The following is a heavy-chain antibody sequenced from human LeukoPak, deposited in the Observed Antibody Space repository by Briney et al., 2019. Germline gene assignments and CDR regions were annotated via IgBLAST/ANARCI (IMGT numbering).Heavy chain of an antibody. J-gene: IGHJ4*02. D-gene: IGHD1-7*01. CDR1: GFTFNNYA. CDR3: AKSGTAYFDY. CDR2: IRYDVSDK. V-gene: IGHV3-30*02. Sequence: GGSLRLSCAASGFTFNNYAMHWVRQAPGKVLEWVAFIRYDVSDKNYADSVKGRFTISRDNSKNTLYLQMNSLRVEDTAVYYCAKSGTAYFDYWGQGTLVTVSS.